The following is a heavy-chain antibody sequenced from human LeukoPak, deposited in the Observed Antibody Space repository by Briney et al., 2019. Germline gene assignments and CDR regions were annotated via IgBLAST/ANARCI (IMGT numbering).Heavy chain of an antibody. Sequence: SETLSLTCAVSGYSISSGYYWGWIRQPPGKGLEWSGSIYHSGSTYYNPSLKSRVTISVDTSKNQFSLKLSSVTAADTAVYYCARGYYYYYGMDVWGKGTTVTVSS. CDR1: GYSISSGYY. J-gene: IGHJ6*04. CDR3: ARGYYYYYGMDV. V-gene: IGHV4-38-2*01. CDR2: IYHSGST.